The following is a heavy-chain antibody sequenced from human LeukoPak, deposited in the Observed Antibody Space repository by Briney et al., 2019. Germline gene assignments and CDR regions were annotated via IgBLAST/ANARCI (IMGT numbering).Heavy chain of an antibody. D-gene: IGHD3-9*01. CDR3: AKDTVRNFADILTGYFWWYAFDI. Sequence: QPGGSLRLSCAASGFTFSSYWMSWVRQAPGKGLEWVSAISGSGGSTYYADSVKGRFTISRDNSKNTLYLQMNSLRAEDTAVYYCAKDTVRNFADILTGYFWWYAFDIWGQGTMVTVSS. V-gene: IGHV3-23*01. J-gene: IGHJ3*02. CDR1: GFTFSSYW. CDR2: ISGSGGST.